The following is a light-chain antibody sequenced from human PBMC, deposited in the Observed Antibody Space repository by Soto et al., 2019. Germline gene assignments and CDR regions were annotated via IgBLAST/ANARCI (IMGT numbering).Light chain of an antibody. V-gene: IGLV2-11*01. CDR2: DVT. CDR3: SSYTSSSTPYV. CDR1: SSDVGVYDY. J-gene: IGLJ1*01. Sequence: QSVLTQPRSVSGSPGQSVTISCTGTSSDVGVYDYVSWYQQHPGKAPKLMIYDVTKRPSGVPDRFSGSKSGNTASLTISGLQAEDEADYYCSSYTSSSTPYVFGTGTKVTVL.